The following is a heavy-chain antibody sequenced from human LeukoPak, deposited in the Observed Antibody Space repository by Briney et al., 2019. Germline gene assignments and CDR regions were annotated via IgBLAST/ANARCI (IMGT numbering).Heavy chain of an antibody. V-gene: IGHV1-69*05. CDR1: GGTFSSYA. CDR3: ARAGGIAAAGTGFDP. CDR2: IIPIFGTA. J-gene: IGHJ5*02. D-gene: IGHD6-13*01. Sequence: WASVKVSCKASGGTFSSYAISWVRQAPGQGLEWMGGIIPIFGTANYAQKFQGRVTITTDESTSTAYMELSSLRSEDTAVYYCARAGGIAAAGTGFDPWGQGTLVTVSS.